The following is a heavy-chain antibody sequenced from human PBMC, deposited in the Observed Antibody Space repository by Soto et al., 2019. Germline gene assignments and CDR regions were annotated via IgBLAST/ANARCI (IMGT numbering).Heavy chain of an antibody. CDR3: ARNYGAYVDY. CDR2: IYYSGST. J-gene: IGHJ4*02. D-gene: IGHD4-17*01. V-gene: IGHV4-59*08. Sequence: RIIQHPGKGLECIGYIYYSGSTNYNPSLKSRVTISVDTSKNQFSLKLSSVTAADTAIYYCARNYGAYVDYWGQGTLVTVSS.